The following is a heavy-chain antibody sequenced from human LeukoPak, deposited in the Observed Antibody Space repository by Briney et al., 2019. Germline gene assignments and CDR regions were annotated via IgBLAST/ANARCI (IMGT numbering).Heavy chain of an antibody. D-gene: IGHD3-3*01. CDR1: GGTFNTYA. Sequence: SVKVSCKASGGTFNTYAINWVRQAPEQGLEWMGRIIPVFGTPKYAQKFQGRVTITTDESTSTAYMELSSLRPEDTAVYYCARDPGEVEGYDFWSGYPNWFDPWGQGTLVTVSS. J-gene: IGHJ5*02. CDR2: IIPVFGTP. V-gene: IGHV1-69*05. CDR3: ARDPGEVEGYDFWSGYPNWFDP.